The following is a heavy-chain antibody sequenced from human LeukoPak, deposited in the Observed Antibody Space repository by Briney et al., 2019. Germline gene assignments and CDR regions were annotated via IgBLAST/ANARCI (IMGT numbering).Heavy chain of an antibody. J-gene: IGHJ5*02. Sequence: SETLSLSCTVSGGSISSSSYYWGWIRQPPGKGLEWIGSIYYSGSTYYNPSLKSRVTISVDTSKNQFSLKLSSVTAADTAVYYCARQGSYGPGFDPWGQGTLVTVSS. V-gene: IGHV4-39*01. CDR1: GGSISSSSYY. CDR2: IYYSGST. D-gene: IGHD5-18*01. CDR3: ARQGSYGPGFDP.